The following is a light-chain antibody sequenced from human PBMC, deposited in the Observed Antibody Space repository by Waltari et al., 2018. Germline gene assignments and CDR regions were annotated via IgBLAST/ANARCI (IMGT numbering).Light chain of an antibody. V-gene: IGLV2-11*01. CDR3: CSYAGRYTHVV. CDR1: SSDVGGYAY. Sequence: QSALTQPRSVSGSPGQSVTIPCTGTSSDVGGYAYVSWYQHHPGKAPKLIICDVTKRPSGVPDRFSGSKSGNTASLTISGLQAEDEADYYCCSYAGRYTHVVFGGGTKLTVL. J-gene: IGLJ2*01. CDR2: DVT.